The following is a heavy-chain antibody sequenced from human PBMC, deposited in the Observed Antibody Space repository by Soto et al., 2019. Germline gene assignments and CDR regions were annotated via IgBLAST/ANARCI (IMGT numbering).Heavy chain of an antibody. Sequence: QVHLQESGPDLVRPSETLSLTCSFFGGSISSDNWWSWVRQTPGKGLEWIVEIYHSGNTNYNPSLKSRVTISVDKSKNQFSLTVTSVTAADTALYYCARLSASSKLRGVVINWGQGTLVTVSS. CDR3: ARLSASSKLRGVVIN. CDR1: GGSISSDNW. J-gene: IGHJ4*02. D-gene: IGHD3-10*01. V-gene: IGHV4-4*02. CDR2: IYHSGNT.